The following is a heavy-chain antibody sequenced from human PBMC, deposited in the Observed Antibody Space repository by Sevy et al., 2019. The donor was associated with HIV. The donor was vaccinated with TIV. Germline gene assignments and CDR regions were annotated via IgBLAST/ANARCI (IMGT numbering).Heavy chain of an antibody. Sequence: GGSLRLSCAASGFTFDDFAMSWVRQAPGKGLEWVSGINWNGGSTGYADSVKGRFTISSDDAKNSLYLQMNSLRAEDTALYHCARAGSSSSPVYYMDVWGKATTVTVSS. V-gene: IGHV3-20*01. CDR1: GFTFDDFA. CDR2: INWNGGST. CDR3: ARAGSSSSPVYYMDV. D-gene: IGHD6-6*01. J-gene: IGHJ6*03.